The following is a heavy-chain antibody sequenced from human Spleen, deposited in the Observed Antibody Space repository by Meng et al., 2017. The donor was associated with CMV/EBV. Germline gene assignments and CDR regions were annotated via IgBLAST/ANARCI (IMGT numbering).Heavy chain of an antibody. V-gene: IGHV3-30*03. CDR3: ARDMGWLHGPSEY. D-gene: IGHD5-12*01. CDR2: ISYAGSNQ. CDR1: GFIFSNYG. J-gene: IGHJ4*02. Sequence: GESLKISCVASGFIFSNYGVHWVRQAPGKGLEWVAVISYAGSNQYYADSVQGRFTISRDNSKNTAYLQMNSLRADDTAMYYCARDMGWLHGPSEYWGQGTLVTVSS.